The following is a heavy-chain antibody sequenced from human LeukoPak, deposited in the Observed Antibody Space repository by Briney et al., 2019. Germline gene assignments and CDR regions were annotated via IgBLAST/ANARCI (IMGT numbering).Heavy chain of an antibody. CDR2: ISSSSRYI. Sequence: GGSLRLSCAASGFTFSSYSMNWVRQAPGKGLEWVSSISSSSRYIYYTDSGKGRFTISRDNAKNSLYLQMNGLKAEDTAVYYCARDHWDIAMVSPFDYWGQGTLLTVPS. CDR1: GFTFSSYS. V-gene: IGHV3-21*01. CDR3: ARDHWDIAMVSPFDY. D-gene: IGHD5-18*01. J-gene: IGHJ4*02.